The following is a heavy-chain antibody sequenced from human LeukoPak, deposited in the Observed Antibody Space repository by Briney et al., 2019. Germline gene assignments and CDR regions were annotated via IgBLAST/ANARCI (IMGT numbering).Heavy chain of an antibody. D-gene: IGHD3-22*01. J-gene: IGHJ4*02. V-gene: IGHV3-30-3*01. CDR3: AREYYYDSSGYSDY. Sequence: GRSLRLSCAASGFTFSSYAMHWVRQAPGKGLEWAAVISYDGSNKYYADSVKGRFTISRDNSKNTLYLQMNSLRAEDTAVYYCAREYYYDSSGYSDYWGQGTLVTVSS. CDR1: GFTFSSYA. CDR2: ISYDGSNK.